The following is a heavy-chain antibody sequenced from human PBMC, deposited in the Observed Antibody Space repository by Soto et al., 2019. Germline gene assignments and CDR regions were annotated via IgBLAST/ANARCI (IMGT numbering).Heavy chain of an antibody. CDR2: INPSGGST. CDR1: GYTFTSYY. J-gene: IGHJ2*01. Sequence: ASVKVSCKASGYTFTSYYMHWVRQAPGQGLEWMGIINPSGGSTSYAQKFRGRVTMTRDTSTSTVYMELSSLRSEDTAVYYCARDRTNVVVVAATFYFDLWGRGTLVTVSS. CDR3: ARDRTNVVVVAATFYFDL. V-gene: IGHV1-46*03. D-gene: IGHD2-15*01.